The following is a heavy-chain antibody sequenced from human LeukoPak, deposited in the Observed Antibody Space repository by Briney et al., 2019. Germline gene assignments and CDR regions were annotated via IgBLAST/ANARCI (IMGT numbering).Heavy chain of an antibody. J-gene: IGHJ4*02. CDR2: IIPILGIA. Sequence: SVKVSCKASGGTFSSYAISWVRQAPGQGLEWMGRIIPILGIANYAQKFQGRVTITADKSTSTAYMELSSLRVEDTAVYYCARTSGGRPFEYWGQGTLVTVSS. CDR1: GGTFSSYA. V-gene: IGHV1-69*04. CDR3: ARTSGGRPFEY. D-gene: IGHD1-26*01.